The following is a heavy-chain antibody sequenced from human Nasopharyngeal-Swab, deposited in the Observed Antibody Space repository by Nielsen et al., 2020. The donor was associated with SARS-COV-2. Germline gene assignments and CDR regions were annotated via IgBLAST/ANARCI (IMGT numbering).Heavy chain of an antibody. V-gene: IGHV3-23*01. CDR1: GFTFSSYS. CDR2: ISGSGGST. D-gene: IGHD3-22*01. CDR3: AKTAAFYYDSSAGDWYFDL. J-gene: IGHJ2*01. Sequence: GESLKISCAASGFTFSSYSMNWVRQAPGKGLEWVSAISGSGGSTYYADSVKGRFTISRDNSKNTLYLQMNSLRAEDTAVYYCAKTAAFYYDSSAGDWYFDLWGRGTLVTVSS.